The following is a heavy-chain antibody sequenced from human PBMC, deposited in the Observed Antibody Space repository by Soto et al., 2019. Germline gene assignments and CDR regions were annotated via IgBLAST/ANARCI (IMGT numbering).Heavy chain of an antibody. CDR1: GDSIRSSRYY. V-gene: IGHV4-39*01. J-gene: IGHJ4*02. Sequence: PSETLSLTCTVSGDSIRSSRYYLGWIRHPPGKGLEWIGSLYYSGNTYYNPSLKSRGTISVDTSKNQFSLKLSSVTAADTAVYYCSRQPISAPDPSFDYSGQGTMVTVSS. CDR2: LYYSGNT. D-gene: IGHD6-6*01. CDR3: SRQPISAPDPSFDY.